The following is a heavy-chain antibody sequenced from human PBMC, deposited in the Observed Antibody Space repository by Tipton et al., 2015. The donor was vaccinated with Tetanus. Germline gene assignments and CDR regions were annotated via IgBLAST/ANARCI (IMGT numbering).Heavy chain of an antibody. Sequence: TLSLTCEVSGGSSSSFYWSWIRQPPGGGLEWIGEINQRGTTYNPSLNRRATISVDSSATRLSLIITSMTAADAAVYYCAGGLVRWYEPWGRGTLVSVSS. D-gene: IGHD3-10*01. CDR3: AGGLVRWYEP. J-gene: IGHJ5*02. CDR1: GGSSSSFY. CDR2: INQRGT. V-gene: IGHV4-34*01.